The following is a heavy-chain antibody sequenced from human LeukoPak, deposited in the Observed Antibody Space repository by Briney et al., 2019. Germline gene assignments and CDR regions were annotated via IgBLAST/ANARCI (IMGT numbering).Heavy chain of an antibody. CDR3: ARTPTYYDILTDYPYYFDY. J-gene: IGHJ4*02. Sequence: GRSLRLSCVASGFTFSSFQMNWVRQAPGKGLEWFSYISSSGSIMFYADSVRGRFTISRDNAKNSLYLHTNSLRAEDTAVYYCARTPTYYDILTDYPYYFDYWGQGTLVTVSS. CDR1: GFTFSSFQ. D-gene: IGHD3-9*01. CDR2: ISSSGSIM. V-gene: IGHV3-48*03.